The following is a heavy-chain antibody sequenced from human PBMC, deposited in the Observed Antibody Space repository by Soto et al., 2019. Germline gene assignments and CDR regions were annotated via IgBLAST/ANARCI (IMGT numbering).Heavy chain of an antibody. CDR3: ARTPLTSDAFDI. CDR1: RFTFSTYG. CDR2: IWYDGTSK. V-gene: IGHV3-33*01. Sequence: QVQLVESGGGVVQPGRSLRLSCAASRFTFSTYGMHWVRQAPGKGLEWVAVIWYDGTSKFYADFVKGRFTISRDNSNNTLYLQLNSLRPDDTAVYYCARTPLTSDAFDIWGQGTRVTVSS. D-gene: IGHD3-16*01. J-gene: IGHJ3*02.